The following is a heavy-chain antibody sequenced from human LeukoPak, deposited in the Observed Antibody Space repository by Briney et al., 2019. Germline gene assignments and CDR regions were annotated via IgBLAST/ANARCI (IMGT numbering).Heavy chain of an antibody. CDR3: AREERAGLSGYESPYYFDY. CDR1: GGSFSGYY. Sequence: SETLSLTCAVYGGSFSGYYWSWIRQPPGKGLEWIGEINHGGSTNYNPSLKSRVTISVDTSKNQFSLKLCSVTAADTAVYYCAREERAGLSGYESPYYFDYWGQGTLVTVSS. V-gene: IGHV4-34*01. CDR2: INHGGST. J-gene: IGHJ4*02. D-gene: IGHD5-12*01.